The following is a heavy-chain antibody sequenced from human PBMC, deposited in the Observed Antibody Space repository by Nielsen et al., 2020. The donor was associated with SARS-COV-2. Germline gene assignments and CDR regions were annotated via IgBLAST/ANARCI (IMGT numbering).Heavy chain of an antibody. J-gene: IGHJ5*02. Sequence: GESLKISCAASGFTFSSYGMHWVRQAPGKGLEWVAFIRYDGSNKYYADSVKGRFTISRDNAENSLYLHMNSLRAEDTAVYYCARAGYYDSSGQHWFDPWGQGTLVTVSS. D-gene: IGHD3-22*01. CDR1: GFTFSSYG. CDR3: ARAGYYDSSGQHWFDP. V-gene: IGHV3-30*02. CDR2: IRYDGSNK.